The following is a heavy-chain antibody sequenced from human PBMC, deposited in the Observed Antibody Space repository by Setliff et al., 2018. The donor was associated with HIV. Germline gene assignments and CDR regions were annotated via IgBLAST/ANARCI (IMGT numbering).Heavy chain of an antibody. J-gene: IGHJ4*02. CDR1: GYTFINYG. Sequence: ASVKVSCKASGYTFINYGVTWVRQAPGQGLEWMGWISGYNGNTNYAQKFQGRVTTTTDTSTNTAYMELRSLRSDDTAVYYCARGQIIVARSSSTVTAIDYWGQGTLVTVSS. CDR2: ISGYNGNT. V-gene: IGHV1-18*01. D-gene: IGHD4-17*01. CDR3: ARGQIIVARSSSTVTAIDY.